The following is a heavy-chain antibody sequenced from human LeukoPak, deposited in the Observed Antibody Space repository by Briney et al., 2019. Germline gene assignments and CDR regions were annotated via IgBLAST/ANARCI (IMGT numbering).Heavy chain of an antibody. CDR3: ARDMGGYCSSTSCLNDAFDI. CDR2: IKQDGSEK. Sequence: GGSLRLSCAASGFTFSDYYMSWIRQAPGKGLEWVANIKQDGSEKYYVDSVKGRFTISRDNAKNSLYLQMNSLRAEDTAVYYCARDMGGYCSSTSCLNDAFDIWGQGTMVTVSS. CDR1: GFTFSDYY. D-gene: IGHD2-2*01. V-gene: IGHV3-7*01. J-gene: IGHJ3*02.